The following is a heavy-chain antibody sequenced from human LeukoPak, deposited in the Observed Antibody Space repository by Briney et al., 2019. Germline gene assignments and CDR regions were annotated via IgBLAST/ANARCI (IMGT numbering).Heavy chain of an antibody. CDR1: GGSFSGYY. CDR2: INHSGST. V-gene: IGHV4-34*01. J-gene: IGHJ5*02. Sequence: SETLSLTCVVYGGSFSGYYWSWIRQPPGKGLEWIGEINHSGSTNYNPSLKSRVTISVDTSKNQFSLQLNSVTPEDTAVYYCARDRVSSIVATRGWFDPWGQGTLVTVSS. CDR3: ARDRVSSIVATRGWFDP. D-gene: IGHD5/OR15-5a*01.